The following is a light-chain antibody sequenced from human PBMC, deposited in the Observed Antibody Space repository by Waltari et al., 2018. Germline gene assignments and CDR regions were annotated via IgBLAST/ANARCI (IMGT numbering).Light chain of an antibody. CDR3: QHYNKWPPA. Sequence: EIVMTQSPVTLSVSPGESATLSCRASQTVSNNLAWYQQKPGQAPRLLIYGASTRATGIPARFSGSGSGTDFTLTISSLQSEDFAVYQCQHYNKWPPAFGQGTKVEIK. CDR1: QTVSNN. J-gene: IGKJ1*01. CDR2: GAS. V-gene: IGKV3-15*01.